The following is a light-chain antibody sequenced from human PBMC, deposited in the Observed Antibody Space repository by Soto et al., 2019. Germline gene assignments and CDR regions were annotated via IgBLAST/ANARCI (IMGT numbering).Light chain of an antibody. J-gene: IGKJ4*01. CDR1: QSININ. CDR3: QQYHSWPPLT. V-gene: IGKV3D-15*01. CDR2: GAS. Sequence: EVLMTQSPATLSVSPGERVTLSGRASQSININLAWYQQKPGQAPRVLIYGASSRASGIPDRFSGSGSGTDFTLTISRLEHDDFAFYYCQQYHSWPPLTFGGGTRVEIK.